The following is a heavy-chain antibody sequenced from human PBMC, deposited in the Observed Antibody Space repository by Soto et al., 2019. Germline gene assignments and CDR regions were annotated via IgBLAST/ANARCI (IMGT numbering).Heavy chain of an antibody. D-gene: IGHD2-2*02. CDR2: ISGSGVST. CDR3: ARGLGYCSSTSCYIWFDY. CDR1: GFTFSTYS. V-gene: IGHV3-23*01. J-gene: IGHJ4*02. Sequence: GGSLRLSCAASGFTFSTYSISWVRQAPWKGLEWVSAISGSGVSTYYADPVKGRFTISRDNSKNTLYLQMNSLRAEDTAVHYCARGLGYCSSTSCYIWFDYWGQGTLVTVSS.